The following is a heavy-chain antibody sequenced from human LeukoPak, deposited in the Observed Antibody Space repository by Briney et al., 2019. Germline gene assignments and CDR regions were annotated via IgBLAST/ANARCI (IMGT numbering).Heavy chain of an antibody. V-gene: IGHV4-34*01. CDR2: INHSGST. Sequence: KASETLSLTCAVYGGSFSGYYWSWIRQPPGKGLEWIGEINHSGSTNYNPSLKSRVTISVDTSKNQFSLRLSSVTAADTAVHYCARADYGDYYFDYWGQGTLVTVSS. CDR1: GGSFSGYY. D-gene: IGHD4-17*01. CDR3: ARADYGDYYFDY. J-gene: IGHJ4*02.